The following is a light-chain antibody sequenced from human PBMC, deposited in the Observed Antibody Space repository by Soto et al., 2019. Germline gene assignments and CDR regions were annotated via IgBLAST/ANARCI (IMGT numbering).Light chain of an antibody. CDR2: EVN. V-gene: IGLV2-14*01. CDR3: HSYTSRTTYV. J-gene: IGLJ1*01. CDR1: SSDVGGYNY. Sequence: QSVLTQPASVSGSPGQSITISCTGTSSDVGGYNYVSWYQQHPGKAPKLMIYEVNNRPSGVSNRFSGSKSGNTASLTISGLQAEDEADYYCHSYTSRTTYVFGTGTKVTVL.